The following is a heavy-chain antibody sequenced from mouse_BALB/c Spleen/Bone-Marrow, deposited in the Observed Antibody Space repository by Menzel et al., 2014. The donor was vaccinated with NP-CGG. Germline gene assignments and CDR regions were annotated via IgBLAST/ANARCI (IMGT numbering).Heavy chain of an antibody. CDR3: ARWGGTPYLEC. CDR2: ITPYNDDT. CDR1: GYTFTSYL. Sequence: EVQLVESGPELVKPGASVKMSCKASGYTFTSYLIHWVKQKPGQGLEWIGYITPYNDDTKYNEKFKGKATLTSDKSSSTAYMELSSLTSEDSAVYYCARWGGTPYLECWGQGTTLTVSS. J-gene: IGHJ2*01. V-gene: IGHV1-14*01. D-gene: IGHD4-1*01.